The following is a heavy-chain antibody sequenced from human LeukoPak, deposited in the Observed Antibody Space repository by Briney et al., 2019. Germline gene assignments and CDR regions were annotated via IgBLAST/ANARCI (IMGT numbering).Heavy chain of an antibody. CDR1: GFTFSSYA. Sequence: GGSLRLSCSASGFTFSSYAMHWVRQAPGKGLEYVSAISSNGGSTYYADSVKGRFTISRDNSKNTLYLLMNSLRAEDTAIYYCANRGKYYFDYWGQGTLVTVSS. V-gene: IGHV3-64*04. CDR3: ANRGKYYFDY. CDR2: ISSNGGST. D-gene: IGHD1-14*01. J-gene: IGHJ4*02.